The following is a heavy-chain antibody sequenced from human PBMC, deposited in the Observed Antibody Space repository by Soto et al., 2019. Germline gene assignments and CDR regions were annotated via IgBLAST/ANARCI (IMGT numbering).Heavy chain of an antibody. Sequence: QVQLVESGGGVVQPGRSLRLSCAASGFTFSSYAMHWVRQAPGKGLEWVAVISYDGSNKYYADSVKGRFTISRDNSKNTLYLQMNSLRAEDTAVYYCARDPGSSGWYWYFDLRGRGTLVTVSS. CDR1: GFTFSSYA. D-gene: IGHD6-19*01. V-gene: IGHV3-30-3*01. CDR3: ARDPGSSGWYWYFDL. J-gene: IGHJ2*01. CDR2: ISYDGSNK.